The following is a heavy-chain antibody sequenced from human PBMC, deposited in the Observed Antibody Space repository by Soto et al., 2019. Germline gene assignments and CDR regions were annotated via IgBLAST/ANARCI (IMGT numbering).Heavy chain of an antibody. V-gene: IGHV3-30*18. Sequence: GGSLRLSCAASGFTFSSNGMHWVRQAPVKGLEWVAVISYDGSNKYYADSVKGRFTISRDNSKNTLYLQMNSLRAEDTAVYYCAKDLKDYDFWSGAFDIWGQGTMVTVSS. CDR2: ISYDGSNK. CDR1: GFTFSSNG. J-gene: IGHJ3*02. CDR3: AKDLKDYDFWSGAFDI. D-gene: IGHD3-3*01.